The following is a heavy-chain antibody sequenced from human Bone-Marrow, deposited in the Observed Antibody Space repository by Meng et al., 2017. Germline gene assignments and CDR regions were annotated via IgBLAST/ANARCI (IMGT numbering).Heavy chain of an antibody. CDR2: INHSGST. CDR1: GGSFSGYY. V-gene: IGHV4-34*01. D-gene: IGHD2-15*01. J-gene: IGHJ4*02. Sequence: QVQLQRWGAGLLKPSANLSLTCAVYGGSFSGYYWSWIRQPPGKGLEWIGEINHSGSTNYNPSLKSRVTISVDTSKNQFSLKLSSVTAADTAVYYCARGGYCSGGSCNWGQGTLVTVSS. CDR3: ARGGYCSGGSCN.